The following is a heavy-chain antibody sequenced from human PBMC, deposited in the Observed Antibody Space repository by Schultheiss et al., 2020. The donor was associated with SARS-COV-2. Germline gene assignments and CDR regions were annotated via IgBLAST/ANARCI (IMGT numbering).Heavy chain of an antibody. V-gene: IGHV1-69*04. CDR2: IIPILGIA. Sequence: SVKVSCKASGGTFSSYAISWVRQAPGQGLEWMGRIIPILGIANYAQKFQGRVTITADKSTSTAYMELSSLRSEDTAVYYCARDPTYSSSFTQLFYYYYYGMDVWGQGTTVTVAS. CDR1: GGTFSSYA. J-gene: IGHJ6*02. CDR3: ARDPTYSSSFTQLFYYYYYGMDV. D-gene: IGHD6-6*01.